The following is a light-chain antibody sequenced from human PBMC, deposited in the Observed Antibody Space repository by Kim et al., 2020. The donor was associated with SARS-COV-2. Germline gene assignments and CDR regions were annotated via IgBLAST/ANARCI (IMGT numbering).Light chain of an antibody. Sequence: SYELTQPPSVSVSPGQTAIITCSGDRLGYKYACWYQHKPGQSPVLVIYQDTKRPSGIPERFSGSSSGNTATLTISGSQATDEADYYCQAWDSSTVVFGGGTQLTVL. CDR3: QAWDSSTVV. CDR2: QDT. J-gene: IGLJ2*01. V-gene: IGLV3-1*01. CDR1: RLGYKY.